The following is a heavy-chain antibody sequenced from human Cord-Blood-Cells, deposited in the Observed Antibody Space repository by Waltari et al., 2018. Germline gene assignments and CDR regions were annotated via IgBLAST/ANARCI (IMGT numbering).Heavy chain of an antibody. CDR2: IIPILGIA. Sequence: QVQLVQSGAEVKKHGSSVKVSCKAAGGTFSSYSISWLRPAPGHGLEWMGRIIPILGIANYAQKFQGRVTITADKSTSTAYMELSSLRSEDTAVYYCARDRCGGDCSSPDWYFDLWGRGTLVTVSS. J-gene: IGHJ2*01. D-gene: IGHD2-21*01. CDR1: GGTFSSYS. CDR3: ARDRCGGDCSSPDWYFDL. V-gene: IGHV1-69*08.